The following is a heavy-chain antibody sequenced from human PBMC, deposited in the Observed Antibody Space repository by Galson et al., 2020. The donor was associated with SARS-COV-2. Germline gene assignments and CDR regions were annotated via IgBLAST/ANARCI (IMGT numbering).Heavy chain of an antibody. CDR1: GGSVSTAGFY. CDR3: ARLNYDVLTGYHGPRGGAFDI. J-gene: IGHJ3*02. V-gene: IGHV4-31*03. D-gene: IGHD3-9*01. CDR2: TYYTGST. Sequence: KASETLSLTCTVDGGSVSTAGFYWDWLRQQPGKGRDGLRHTYYTGSTHKFPTLKSRVTISLDTSKNQFSLNLSSVTAADTAVYYCARLNYDVLTGYHGPRGGAFDIWGQVTMVTVSS.